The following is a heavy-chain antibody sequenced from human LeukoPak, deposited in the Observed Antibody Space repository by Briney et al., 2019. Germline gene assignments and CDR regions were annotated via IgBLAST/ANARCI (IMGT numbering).Heavy chain of an antibody. J-gene: IGHJ4*02. CDR2: IFYTGST. CDR1: GAPVYSGDYY. D-gene: IGHD3-10*01. V-gene: IGHV4-39*01. Sequence: NPSETLSLTCSVVGAPVYSGDYYWAWIRQPPGKSLEYIGSIFYTGSTYDNPSLTGRFSMSVDTSKNQFSLHLASVTATDTAVYYCARRGVYGSENYFEYWGRGALVIVSS. CDR3: ARRGVYGSENYFEY.